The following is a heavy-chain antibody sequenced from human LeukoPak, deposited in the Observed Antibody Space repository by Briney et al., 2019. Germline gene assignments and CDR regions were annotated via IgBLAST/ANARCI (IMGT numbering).Heavy chain of an antibody. CDR1: GGSFSGYY. V-gene: IGHV4-34*01. Sequence: SETLSLTCAVYGGSFSGYYWSWIRQPPGKGLEWIGEINHSGSTNYNPSLKSRVTISVDTSKNQSSLKLSSVTAADTAVYYCARGNDFGMYYYYMDVWSRGTTVTVSS. CDR3: ARGNDFGMYYYYMDV. J-gene: IGHJ6*03. CDR2: INHSGST. D-gene: IGHD3-3*01.